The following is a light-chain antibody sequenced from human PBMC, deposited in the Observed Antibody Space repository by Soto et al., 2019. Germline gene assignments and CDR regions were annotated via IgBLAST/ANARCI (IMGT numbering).Light chain of an antibody. Sequence: QSVLTQPPSASGTPGQRVTISCSGSSSNIGSNTVNWYQQLPGTAPKLLIYSNNQRPSGVPDRFSGSKSGTSASLAISGLQSEDEADYYCAPWDDSLNGDWVFGGGTKLTVL. V-gene: IGLV1-44*01. J-gene: IGLJ3*02. CDR2: SNN. CDR1: SSNIGSNT. CDR3: APWDDSLNGDWV.